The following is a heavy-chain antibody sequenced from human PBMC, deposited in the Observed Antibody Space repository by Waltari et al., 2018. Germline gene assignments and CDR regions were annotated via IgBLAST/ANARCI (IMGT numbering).Heavy chain of an antibody. V-gene: IGHV3-48*04. J-gene: IGHJ4*02. Sequence: EVQLVESGGGLVQPGGSLRLSCAASGFPFSSSSMNWVRQAPGKGLEWVSYISSGSTIYYADSVKGRFTISRDNAKNSLYLQMNSLRAEDTAVYYCASLMTTNTFDYWGQGTLVTVSS. CDR1: GFPFSSSS. CDR3: ASLMTTNTFDY. D-gene: IGHD3-16*01. CDR2: ISSGSTI.